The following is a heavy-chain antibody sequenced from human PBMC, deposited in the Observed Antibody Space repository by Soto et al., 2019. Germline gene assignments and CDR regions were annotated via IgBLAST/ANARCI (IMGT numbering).Heavy chain of an antibody. CDR3: ARRFGYSSSYNSYYLDV. V-gene: IGHV1-18*01. Sequence: QVQLVQSGGEVKKPGASVKVSCKASGYTFSSYGISWVRQAPGQGLEWMGCISVYNGNTNYAEKFQGRVTMTTDTSTSTAYMELGSLTSDDTAVYYCARRFGYSSSYNSYYLDVWGKGTTVTVSS. CDR2: ISVYNGNT. J-gene: IGHJ6*03. D-gene: IGHD6-13*01. CDR1: GYTFSSYG.